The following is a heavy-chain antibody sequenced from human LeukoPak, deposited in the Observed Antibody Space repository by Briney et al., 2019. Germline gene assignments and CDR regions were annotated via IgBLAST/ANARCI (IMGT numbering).Heavy chain of an antibody. D-gene: IGHD3-22*01. J-gene: IGHJ4*02. V-gene: IGHV4-39*07. CDR3: ARARYYYDSSGYFDLFDY. CDR2: LYYSGTT. CDR1: GGSISSSSYY. Sequence: SETLSLTCTVSGGSISSSSYYWGWIRQPPGKGLEWIGSLYYSGTTYYNPSLKSRVTISVDTSKNQFSLKLSSVTAADTAVYYCARARYYYDSSGYFDLFDYWGQGTLVTVSS.